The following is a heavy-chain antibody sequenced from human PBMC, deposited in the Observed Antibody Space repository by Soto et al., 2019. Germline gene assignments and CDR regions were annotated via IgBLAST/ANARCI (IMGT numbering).Heavy chain of an antibody. CDR2: ISYDGSNK. V-gene: IGHV3-30-3*01. J-gene: IGHJ6*02. CDR3: ARDVDTAMPRRYYGMDV. CDR1: GFTFSSYA. Sequence: PGGSLRLSCAASGFTFSSYAMHWVRQAPGKGLEWVAVISYDGSNKYYADSVKGRFTISRDNSKNTLYLQMNSLRAEDTAVYYCARDVDTAMPRRYYGMDVWGQGTTVTVSS. D-gene: IGHD5-18*01.